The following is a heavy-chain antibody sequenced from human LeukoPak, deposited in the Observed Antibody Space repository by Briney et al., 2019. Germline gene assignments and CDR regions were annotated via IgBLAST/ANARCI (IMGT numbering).Heavy chain of an antibody. CDR3: ARGGSPPEALGDTFDI. CDR2: IKSDESGR. V-gene: IGHV3-74*01. CDR1: GFSFSSYW. Sequence: GGSLRLSCTASGFSFSSYWMHWVRQAPGKGLVWVSRIKSDESGRNYADSVKGRFTISRDNAKNTLYLQMNSLRAEDTAVYSCARGGSPPEALGDTFDIWGQGTMVTVSS. D-gene: IGHD1-26*01. J-gene: IGHJ3*02.